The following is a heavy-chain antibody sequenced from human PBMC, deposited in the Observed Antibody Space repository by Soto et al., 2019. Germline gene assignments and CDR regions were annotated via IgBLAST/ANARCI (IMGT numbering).Heavy chain of an antibody. J-gene: IGHJ6*03. V-gene: IGHV1-8*01. CDR2: MNPNSGNT. CDR3: ARSPNTGPVAAPRYYYYYYMDV. D-gene: IGHD2-15*01. Sequence: ASVKVSCKASGYTFTSYDINWVRQATGQGLEWMGWMNPNSGNTGYAQKFQGRVTMTRNTSISTAYMELSSLRSEDTAVYYCARSPNTGPVAAPRYYYYYYMDVWGKGTTVTVSS. CDR1: GYTFTSYD.